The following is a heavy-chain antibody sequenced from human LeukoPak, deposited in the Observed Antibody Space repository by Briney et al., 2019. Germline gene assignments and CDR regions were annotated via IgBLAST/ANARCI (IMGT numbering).Heavy chain of an antibody. D-gene: IGHD2-2*01. J-gene: IGHJ6*03. V-gene: IGHV3-23*01. CDR3: AKGPQSTYYYYMDV. CDR2: ISGSGGST. Sequence: GGSLRLSCAASGFTFSSYAMSWARQAPGKGLEWVSGISGSGGSTYYADSVKGRFTISRDNSKNTLYLQMNSLRAEDTAVYYCAKGPQSTYYYYMDVWGKGNTGTVSS. CDR1: GFTFSSYA.